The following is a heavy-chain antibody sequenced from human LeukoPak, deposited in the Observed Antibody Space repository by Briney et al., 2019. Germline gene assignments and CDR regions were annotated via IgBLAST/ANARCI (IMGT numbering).Heavy chain of an antibody. Sequence: PSETLSLTCTVSGGSISSSSYYWGWIRQPPGKGLEWIGSIYYSGSTYYNPSLKSRVTISVDTSKNQFSVKLSSVTAADTAVYYCARLGVSSWYIDYWGQGTLVTVSS. J-gene: IGHJ4*02. CDR2: IYYSGST. CDR3: ARLGVSSWYIDY. D-gene: IGHD6-13*01. CDR1: GGSISSSSYY. V-gene: IGHV4-39*01.